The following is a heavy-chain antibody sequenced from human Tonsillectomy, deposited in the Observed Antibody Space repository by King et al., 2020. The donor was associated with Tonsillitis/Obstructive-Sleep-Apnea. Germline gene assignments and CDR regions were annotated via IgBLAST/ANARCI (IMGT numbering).Heavy chain of an antibody. CDR2: IGTAGDT. V-gene: IGHV3-13*04. D-gene: IGHD3-3*01. Sequence: VQLVESGGGLVQPGGSLRLSCAASGFTFSSYDMHWVRQATGKGLEWVSAIGTAGDTYYPGSVKGRFTISSKNAKNSLYLQMNSRRAGDTAVDSCARAFWSGPPGASAYYYYYYMDVWGKGTTVTVSS. CDR3: ARAFWSGPPGASAYYYYYYMDV. J-gene: IGHJ6*03. CDR1: GFTFSSYD.